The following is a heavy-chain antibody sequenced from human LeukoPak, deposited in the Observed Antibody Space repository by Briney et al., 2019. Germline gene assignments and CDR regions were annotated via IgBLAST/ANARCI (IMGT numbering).Heavy chain of an antibody. Sequence: GGSLRLSCAASGFSFSSYEVNWVRQAPGKGLEWVAVIAYDGNNTYYGDSVRGRFTISRDNSKKMVYLEMNSLRVEDTAVYYCAKTGMLRRVGYLDVWGKGTAVIVSS. CDR1: GFSFSSYE. V-gene: IGHV3-30*18. CDR2: IAYDGNNT. J-gene: IGHJ6*04. D-gene: IGHD1-1*01. CDR3: AKTGMLRRVGYLDV.